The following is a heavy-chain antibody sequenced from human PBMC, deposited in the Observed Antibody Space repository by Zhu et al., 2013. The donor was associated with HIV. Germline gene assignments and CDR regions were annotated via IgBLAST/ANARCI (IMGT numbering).Heavy chain of an antibody. Sequence: QVQLVQSGAEVKKPGASVKVSCKASGYTFTSYGISWVRQAPGQGLEWMGWISAYNGNTNYAQKLQGRVTMTTDTSTSTAYMELRSLRSDDTAVYYCARDHLYVVPAAIIDYYYGIGRRRGQGTTVTVSS. J-gene: IGHJ6*02. CDR3: ARDHLYVVPAAIIDYYYGIGR. V-gene: IGHV1-18*01. CDR2: ISAYNGNT. CDR1: GYTFTSYG. D-gene: IGHD2-2*01.